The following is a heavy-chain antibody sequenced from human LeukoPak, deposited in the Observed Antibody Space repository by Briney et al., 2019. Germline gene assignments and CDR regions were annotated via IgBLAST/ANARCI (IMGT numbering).Heavy chain of an antibody. V-gene: IGHV4-59*01. CDR1: GASFSSYY. J-gene: IGHJ5*02. CDR3: AREGYDFWSGYYPA. CDR2: IYYSGST. Sequence: TSETLSLTCTVSGASFSSYYWSWIRQPPGKRLEWIGYIYYSGSTNYNPSLKSRVTISVDTSKNQFSLKLSSVTAADTAVYYCAREGYDFWSGYYPAWGQGTLVTVSS. D-gene: IGHD3-3*01.